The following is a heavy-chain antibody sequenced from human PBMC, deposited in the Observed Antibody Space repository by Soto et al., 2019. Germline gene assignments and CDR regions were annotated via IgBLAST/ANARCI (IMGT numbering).Heavy chain of an antibody. D-gene: IGHD6-19*01. V-gene: IGHV3-7*01. Sequence: EVPLVESGGGLVQPGGSLRLSCAASRFTFSVYWMNWLRQAPGKGLERVANRNPDGSKRYYVDSVESRFTISGENAKNFRYRQINSLRADYTGVYYCARENSGLGVRWGRGPLVSVSS. J-gene: IGHJ4*02. CDR3: ARENSGLGVR. CDR1: RFTFSVYW. CDR2: RNPDGSKR.